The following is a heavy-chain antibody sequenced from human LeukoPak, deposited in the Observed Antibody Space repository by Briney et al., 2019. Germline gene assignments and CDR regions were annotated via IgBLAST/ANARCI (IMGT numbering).Heavy chain of an antibody. CDR1: GFPFSNSG. Sequence: GGSLRLSCAASGFPFSNSGMHWVRQAPGKGLEWVAVISADGIDKYYADSVKGRFTISRDNSKNTLYLQMSSLRPEDTAVYYCAKDKGREGDYWGQGNLVTVSS. V-gene: IGHV3-30*18. CDR2: ISADGIDK. CDR3: AKDKGREGDY. J-gene: IGHJ4*02.